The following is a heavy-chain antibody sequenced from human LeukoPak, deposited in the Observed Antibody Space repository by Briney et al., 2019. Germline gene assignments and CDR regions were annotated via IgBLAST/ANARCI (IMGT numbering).Heavy chain of an antibody. D-gene: IGHD6-13*01. CDR1: GFTFSSYW. CDR3: AIPAAAGTADY. V-gene: IGHV3-74*01. J-gene: IGHJ4*02. Sequence: PGGSLRLSCAASGFTFSSYWMHWVRQTPGKGLVWVSRINSDGGSTSYADSVKGRFTISRDNAKNTLSLQMNSLRAEDTAFYYCAIPAAAGTADYWGQGTLVTVSS. CDR2: INSDGGST.